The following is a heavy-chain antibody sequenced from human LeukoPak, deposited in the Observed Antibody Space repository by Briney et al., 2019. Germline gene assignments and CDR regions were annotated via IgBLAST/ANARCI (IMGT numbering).Heavy chain of an antibody. CDR1: AGSISSGSYY. D-gene: IGHD3-22*01. CDR3: ARDYSDSSGYGGGNWIDP. J-gene: IGHJ5*01. CDR2: IYTSGST. V-gene: IGHV4-61*02. Sequence: SETLSLTCTVSAGSISSGSYYWSSLRQPAGKGLQWIGRIYTSGSTNYNPSLKSRVTISVNTPTKQFPLRLTPFTAASTAVSYSARDYSDSSGYGGGNWIDPCSQGTLATVSA.